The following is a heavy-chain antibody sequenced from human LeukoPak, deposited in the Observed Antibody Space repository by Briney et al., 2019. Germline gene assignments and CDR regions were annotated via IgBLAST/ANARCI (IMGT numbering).Heavy chain of an antibody. CDR1: GGSISSSAYY. D-gene: IGHD4-23*01. CDR3: ARDVTPHHDYGGNSGGPPTPQ. J-gene: IGHJ4*02. Sequence: SETLSLTCTVSGGSISSSAYYWGWIRQPPGKGLEWIGSIYHSGSTYYNPSLKSRVTISVDRSKNQFSLKLSSVTAADTAVYYCARDVTPHHDYGGNSGGPPTPQWGQGTLVTVSS. CDR2: IYHSGST. V-gene: IGHV4-39*07.